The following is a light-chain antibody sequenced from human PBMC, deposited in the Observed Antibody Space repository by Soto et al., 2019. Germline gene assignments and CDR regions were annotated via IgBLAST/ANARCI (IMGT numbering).Light chain of an antibody. V-gene: IGKV3-20*01. CDR2: GAS. CDR3: QQYGSSLGT. Sequence: VLTQSPGTLSLYTGERATLSCRASQSVSSSYLAWYQQKPGQAPRLLIYGASSRATGIPDRFGGSGSGTDFTLTISRLEPEDFAVYYCQQYGSSLGTFGQGTKVDI. CDR1: QSVSSSY. J-gene: IGKJ1*01.